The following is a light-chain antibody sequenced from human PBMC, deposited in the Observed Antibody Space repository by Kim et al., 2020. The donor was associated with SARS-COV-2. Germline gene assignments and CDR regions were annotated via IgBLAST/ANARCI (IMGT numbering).Light chain of an antibody. CDR1: SSDVGGYND. J-gene: IGLJ3*02. Sequence: QSVLTQPASVSGAPGQSITISCTGTSSDVGGYNDVSWYQQQPGKAPKLMIYDVSNRPSGVSARFSGSKSGNTASLAISGLQAEDEADYYCNSYASSRTRVFGGGTKPT. V-gene: IGLV2-14*03. CDR2: DVS. CDR3: NSYASSRTRV.